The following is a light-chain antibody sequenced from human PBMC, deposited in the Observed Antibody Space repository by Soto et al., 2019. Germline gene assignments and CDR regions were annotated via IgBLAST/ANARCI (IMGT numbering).Light chain of an antibody. CDR1: QSISGW. V-gene: IGKV1-5*01. J-gene: IGKJ5*01. CDR3: QQYNDYTIT. Sequence: DIQMTQSPSTLSASVGDRVTITCRASQSISGWLAWYQQKPGKAPKLLIYDASTLQSGVPSRFSGSGSGTEFTLTIISLQPDDFATYFRQQYNDYTITFGQGTRLEI. CDR2: DAS.